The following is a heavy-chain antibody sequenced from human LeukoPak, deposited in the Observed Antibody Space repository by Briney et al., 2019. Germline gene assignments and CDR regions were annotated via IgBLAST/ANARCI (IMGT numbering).Heavy chain of an antibody. J-gene: IGHJ4*02. Sequence: KSSETLSLTCTVSGGSVSSGSYYWSWIRQPPGKGLEWIGSIYYTGNTYYNPSLNSRVTISVDTSKNQFSLKLSSVTDADTAIYYCARLTSGWYVIYWGQGTLVTVSS. CDR1: GGSVSSGSYY. CDR2: IYYTGNT. CDR3: ARLTSGWYVIY. D-gene: IGHD6-19*01. V-gene: IGHV4-39*01.